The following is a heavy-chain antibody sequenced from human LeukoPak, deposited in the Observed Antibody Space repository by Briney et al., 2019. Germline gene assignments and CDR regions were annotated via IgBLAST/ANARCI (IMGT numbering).Heavy chain of an antibody. V-gene: IGHV1-2*02. J-gene: IGHJ4*02. CDR1: GYTFTGYY. D-gene: IGHD3-10*01. CDR3: ARVSRKGFPIRFDY. Sequence: ASVKVSCKASGYTFTGYYMHWVRQAPGQGLEWMGWINPNSGGTNYAQKFQGRVTMTRDTSISTAYMELSRLRSDDTAVYYCARVSRKGFPIRFDYWGQGILVTVSS. CDR2: INPNSGGT.